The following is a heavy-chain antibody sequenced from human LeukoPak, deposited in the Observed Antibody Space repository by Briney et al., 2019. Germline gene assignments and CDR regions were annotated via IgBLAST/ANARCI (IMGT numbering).Heavy chain of an antibody. CDR2: INPSGGST. V-gene: IGHV1-46*01. CDR3: ARDEIRSSSWYEDYYYYMDV. CDR1: GYTFTSYY. J-gene: IGHJ6*03. Sequence: ASVKVSCKASGYTFTSYYMHWVRQAPGQGLEWMGIINPSGGSTSYAQKFQGRVTMTRDTSTSTVYMELSSLRSEDTAVYYCARDEIRSSSWYEDYYYYMDVWGKGTTVTISS. D-gene: IGHD6-13*01.